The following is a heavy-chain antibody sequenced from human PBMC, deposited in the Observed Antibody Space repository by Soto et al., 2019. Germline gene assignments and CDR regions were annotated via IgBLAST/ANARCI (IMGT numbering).Heavy chain of an antibody. CDR3: AREGPADYCRYGMDV. Sequence: QVQLVQSGGEVKKPGASVKVSCKTSGYSFTTYGISWVRQAPGQGLEWMGWISAYNGNTNYAQKLQDRVTMTTDTSTSTAYMELRSLRCDDTAVYLCAREGPADYCRYGMDVWGQGSTVTVSS. J-gene: IGHJ6*02. CDR1: GYSFTTYG. V-gene: IGHV1-18*01. CDR2: ISAYNGNT.